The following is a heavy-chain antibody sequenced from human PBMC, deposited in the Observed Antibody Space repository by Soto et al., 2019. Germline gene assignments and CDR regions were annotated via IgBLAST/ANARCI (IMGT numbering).Heavy chain of an antibody. V-gene: IGHV3-30*18. D-gene: IGHD3-10*01. CDR1: GFTFGSYG. CDR2: ISYDGSNK. CDR3: AKEPKITRYYYYGMDV. Sequence: WGSLRLSWAASGFTFGSYGMHWVRQAPGKGLEWVAVISYDGSNKYYADSVKGRFTISRDNSKNTLYLQMNSLRAEDTAVYYCAKEPKITRYYYYGMDVWGQGTTVTVSS. J-gene: IGHJ6*02.